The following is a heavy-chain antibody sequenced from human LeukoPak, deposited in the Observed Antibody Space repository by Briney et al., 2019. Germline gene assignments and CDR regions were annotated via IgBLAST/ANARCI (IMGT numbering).Heavy chain of an antibody. D-gene: IGHD3-10*01. J-gene: IGHJ5*02. CDR1: GYTFTSYG. CDR2: ISAYNGNT. Sequence: ASVKVSCKASGYTFTSYGISWVRQAPGQGLEWMGWISAYNGNTNYAQKLQGRVTMTTDTSTSTAYMELRSLRSDDTAVYYCARDSDYYGSGSYYRWFDPWGQGTLVTVSS. CDR3: ARDSDYYGSGSYYRWFDP. V-gene: IGHV1-18*01.